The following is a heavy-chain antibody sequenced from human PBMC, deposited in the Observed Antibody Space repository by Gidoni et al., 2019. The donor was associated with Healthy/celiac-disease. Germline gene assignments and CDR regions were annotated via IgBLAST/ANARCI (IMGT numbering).Heavy chain of an antibody. D-gene: IGHD2-2*01. Sequence: IRQPPGKGLEWIGYIYYSGSTYYNPSLKSRVTISVDTSKNQFSLKLSSVTAADTAVYYCASQGCSSTSCLEEKEDYWGQGTLVTVSS. J-gene: IGHJ4*02. CDR2: IYYSGST. CDR3: ASQGCSSTSCLEEKEDY. V-gene: IGHV4-30-4*01.